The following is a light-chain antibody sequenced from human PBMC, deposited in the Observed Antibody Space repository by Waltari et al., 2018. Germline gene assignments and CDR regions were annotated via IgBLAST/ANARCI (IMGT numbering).Light chain of an antibody. CDR1: IPAKKL. CDR2: KDM. J-gene: IGLJ2*01. CDR3: YSAADNHRVL. Sequence: SSELTQPASVSVSLGQTAVITFSGHIPAKKLGRLFQQKPGQAPVLFIYKDMERPSGIPDRFSGSSSGTTLTLTISGAQVEDEAAYYCYSAADNHRVLFGGGTKLTVL. V-gene: IGLV3-27*01.